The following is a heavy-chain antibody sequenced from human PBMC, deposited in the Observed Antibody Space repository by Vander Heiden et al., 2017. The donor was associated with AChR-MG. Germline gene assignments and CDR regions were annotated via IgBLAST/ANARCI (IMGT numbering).Heavy chain of an antibody. CDR3: AREWRVLRYCDYYPEWFDP. J-gene: IGHJ5*02. CDR1: GYTFTSYA. V-gene: IGHV1-3*01. D-gene: IGHD3-9*01. CDR2: INAGNGNT. Sequence: QVQLVQSGAEVKKPGASVKVSCKASGYTFTSYAMHWVRQAHGQRLEWMGWINAGNGNTKYSQKFQGRVTITRDTSASTAYMELSSLRSEDTAVYYCAREWRVLRYCDYYPEWFDPWGQGTLVTVSS.